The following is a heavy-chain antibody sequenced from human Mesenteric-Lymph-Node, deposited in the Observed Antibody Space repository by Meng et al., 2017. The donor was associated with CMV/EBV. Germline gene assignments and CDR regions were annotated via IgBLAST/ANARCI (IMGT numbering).Heavy chain of an antibody. CDR1: GFTFSSYG. V-gene: IGHV3-33*01. J-gene: IGHJ4*02. CDR2: IWYDGSNK. D-gene: IGHD6-13*01. CDR3: ASEYSSSWQYYFDY. Sequence: GGSLRLSCAASGFTFSSYGMHWVRQAPGKGLEWVAVIWYDGSNKYYADSVKGRFTISRDNSKNTLYLQMNSLRAEDTAVYYCASEYSSSWQYYFDYWGQGTLVTVSS.